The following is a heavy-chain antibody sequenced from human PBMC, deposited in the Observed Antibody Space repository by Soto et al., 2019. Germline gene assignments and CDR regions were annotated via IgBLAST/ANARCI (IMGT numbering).Heavy chain of an antibody. J-gene: IGHJ6*02. CDR2: IIPISGTA. D-gene: IGHD2-2*01. Sequence: QVQLVHAGAEVKEPGYSVKVSCKASGGTLGSYAISWVRQAPGQGLEWMGGIIPISGTANYAQKFQGRVTITADESTRTAYMELSSLRPEATAVYYCARSQGSSTSLELYYYYYYGMDVLGQGTTVTVSS. V-gene: IGHV1-69*01. CDR1: GGTLGSYA. CDR3: ARSQGSSTSLELYYYYYYGMDV.